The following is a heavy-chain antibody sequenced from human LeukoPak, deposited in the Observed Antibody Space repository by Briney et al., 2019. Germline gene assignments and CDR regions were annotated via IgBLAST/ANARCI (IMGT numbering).Heavy chain of an antibody. CDR1: EFTFSTFG. Sequence: GGSLRLSCVASEFTFSTFGMHWVRQAPSKGLEWVAFILYDGNIKYYADSVKGRFTISRDNSKNTLYLQMNSLRAEDTAVYYCAKDRVGDGDYVGNFDHWGQGTLVTVSS. D-gene: IGHD4-17*01. J-gene: IGHJ4*02. V-gene: IGHV3-30*02. CDR3: AKDRVGDGDYVGNFDH. CDR2: ILYDGNIK.